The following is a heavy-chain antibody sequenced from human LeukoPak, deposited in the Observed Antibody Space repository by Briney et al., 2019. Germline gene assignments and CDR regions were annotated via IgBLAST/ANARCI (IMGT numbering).Heavy chain of an antibody. Sequence: GASVKVSCKASGYTFTSYYMHWVRQAPGQGPEWMGIINPSGGSTSYAQKFQGRVTMTRDTSTSTVYMELSSLRSEDTAVYYCARAYGSGSYTLLFFDYWGQGTLVTVSS. D-gene: IGHD3-10*01. V-gene: IGHV1-46*01. CDR3: ARAYGSGSYTLLFFDY. J-gene: IGHJ4*02. CDR1: GYTFTSYY. CDR2: INPSGGST.